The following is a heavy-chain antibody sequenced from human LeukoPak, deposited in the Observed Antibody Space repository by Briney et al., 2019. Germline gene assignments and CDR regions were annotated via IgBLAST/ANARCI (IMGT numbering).Heavy chain of an antibody. CDR2: INPNSGGT. J-gene: IGHJ5*02. CDR1: GHTFTSYG. CDR3: ARKYDILTGNDNWFDP. D-gene: IGHD3-9*01. Sequence: ASVKVSCKASGHTFTSYGISWVRQAPGQGLEWVGWINPNSGGTNYAQKFQGRVTMTRDTSISTGHMELSRLRSDDTAVYYCARKYDILTGNDNWFDPWGQGTLVTVSS. V-gene: IGHV1-2*02.